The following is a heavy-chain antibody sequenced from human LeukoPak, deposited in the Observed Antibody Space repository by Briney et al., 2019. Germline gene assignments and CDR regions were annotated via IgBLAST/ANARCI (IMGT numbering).Heavy chain of an antibody. J-gene: IGHJ4*02. V-gene: IGHV3-74*01. D-gene: IGHD5-18*01. CDR1: GFTFSSYW. Sequence: PGGSLRLSCTASGFTFSSYWMHWVRQAPGKGLVWVSRINSDGGSTSYADSVKGRSTISRDNAKNSLYLQMNSLRAEDTALYYCAVGTAMLKLYYWGQGTLVTVSS. CDR3: AVGTAMLKLYY. CDR2: INSDGGST.